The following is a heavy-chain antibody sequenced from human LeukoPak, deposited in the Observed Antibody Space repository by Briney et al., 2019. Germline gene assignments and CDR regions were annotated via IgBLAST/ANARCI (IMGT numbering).Heavy chain of an antibody. Sequence: SETLSLTCTVSGGSISSGGYYWSWIRQHAGKGLEWIGYIYYSGSTYYNPSLKSRVTISVDTSKYQFSLKLSSVTAAETAVYYCARTYSSASAAAGWEYYFDYWGQGTLVTVSS. J-gene: IGHJ4*02. CDR1: GGSISSGGYY. V-gene: IGHV4-31*03. CDR3: ARTYSSASAAAGWEYYFDY. D-gene: IGHD6-6*01. CDR2: IYYSGST.